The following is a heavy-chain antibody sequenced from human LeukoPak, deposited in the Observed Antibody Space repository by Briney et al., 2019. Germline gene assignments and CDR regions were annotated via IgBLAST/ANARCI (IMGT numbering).Heavy chain of an antibody. CDR3: ARALGGYSYGYVAY. V-gene: IGHV3-74*01. CDR1: GFTFSSYW. CDR2: INSDGSST. Sequence: GGSLRLSCAASGFTFSSYWMHWVRQAPGKGQVWVSRINSDGSSTSYAGSVKGRFTISRDNAKNTLYLQMNSLRAEDTAVYYCARALGGYSYGYVAYWGQGTLVTVSS. J-gene: IGHJ4*02. D-gene: IGHD5-18*01.